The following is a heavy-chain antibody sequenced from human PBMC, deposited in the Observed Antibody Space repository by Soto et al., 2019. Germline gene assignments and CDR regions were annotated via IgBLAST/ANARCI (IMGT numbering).Heavy chain of an antibody. V-gene: IGHV3-66*01. Sequence: PGGSLRLSCAASGFTVSSNYMTWVRQAPGKGLEWVSVIYSGGSTYYADSVKGRFTISRDNSKNTLFLQMNSLRAEDTAVYYCARIPYGDYVPFFDYWGQGILVTVSS. CDR2: IYSGGST. J-gene: IGHJ4*02. CDR3: ARIPYGDYVPFFDY. CDR1: GFTVSSNY. D-gene: IGHD4-17*01.